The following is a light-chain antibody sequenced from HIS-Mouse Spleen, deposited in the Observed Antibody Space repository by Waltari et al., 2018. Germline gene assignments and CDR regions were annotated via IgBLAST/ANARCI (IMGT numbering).Light chain of an antibody. CDR2: EDS. V-gene: IGLV3-10*01. CDR1: AFPKKN. CDR3: YSTDSSGNHRV. J-gene: IGLJ3*02. Sequence: YELTQPPPLSVPPVKTPRHTPPGGAFPKKNRYRYQQKSGQAPVLVIYEDSKRPSGIPERFSGSSSGTMATLTISGAQVEDEADYYCYSTDSSGNHRVFGGGTKLTVL.